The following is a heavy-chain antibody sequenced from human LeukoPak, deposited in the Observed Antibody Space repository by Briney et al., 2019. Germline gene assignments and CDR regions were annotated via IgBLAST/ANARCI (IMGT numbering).Heavy chain of an antibody. D-gene: IGHD6-13*01. CDR2: ISGSGGST. J-gene: IGHJ4*02. CDR3: AKDPSAAGTAHFFDY. CDR1: GFTFSSYA. V-gene: IGHV3-23*01. Sequence: GGSLRLSCAASGFTFSSYATNWVRQAPGKGLEWVSAISGSGGSTYYADSVKGRFTISRDNSKNTLYLQMNSLRAEDTAVYYCAKDPSAAGTAHFFDYWGQGTLVTVSS.